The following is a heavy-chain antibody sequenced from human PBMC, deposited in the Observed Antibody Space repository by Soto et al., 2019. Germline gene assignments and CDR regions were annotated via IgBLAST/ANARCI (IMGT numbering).Heavy chain of an antibody. CDR3: ARASQIFGVVIISY. CDR1: GGSISSGGYY. J-gene: IGHJ4*02. Sequence: QVQLQESGPGLVKPSQTLSLTCTVSGGSISSGGYYWSWIRQHPGKGLEWIGYIYYSGSTYYIPSLKCRVTISVDTSKNQFSLKLSSVTAADTAVYYCARASQIFGVVIISYWGQGTLVTVSS. V-gene: IGHV4-31*03. CDR2: IYYSGST. D-gene: IGHD3-3*01.